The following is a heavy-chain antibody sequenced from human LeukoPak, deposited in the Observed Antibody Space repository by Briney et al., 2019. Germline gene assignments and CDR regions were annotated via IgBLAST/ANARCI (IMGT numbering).Heavy chain of an antibody. CDR3: ARGYSYGLYYFDY. CDR2: INHSGGT. D-gene: IGHD5-18*01. CDR1: GGSFSGYY. V-gene: IGHV4-34*01. J-gene: IGHJ4*02. Sequence: PSETLSLTCAVYGGSFSGYYWSWIRQPPGKGLEWIGEINHSGGTNYNPSLKSRVTISGDTSKSQFSLKLSSVTAADTAVYYCARGYSYGLYYFDYWGQGALVTVSS.